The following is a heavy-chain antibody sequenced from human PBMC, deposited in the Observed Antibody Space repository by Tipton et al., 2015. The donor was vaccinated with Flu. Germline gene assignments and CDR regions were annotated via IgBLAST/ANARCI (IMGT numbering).Heavy chain of an antibody. J-gene: IGHJ6*02. V-gene: IGHV4-61*02. D-gene: IGHD6-13*01. Sequence: TLSLTCTVSGGSISSGSYYWTWIRQPAGKGLEWIGRVYPSGSTNYNPSLKSRVTLSVDPSKNQFSLTLTSVTAADTAVYYCAGDSAAHYCMDVWGQGTTVTVSS. CDR1: GGSISSGSYY. CDR3: AGDSAAHYCMDV. CDR2: VYPSGST.